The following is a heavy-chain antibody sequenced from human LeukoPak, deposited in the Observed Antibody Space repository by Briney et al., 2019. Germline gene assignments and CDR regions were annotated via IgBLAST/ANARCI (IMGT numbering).Heavy chain of an antibody. V-gene: IGHV4-61*05. CDR1: GGSISSSSYY. Sequence: SETLSLTCTVSGGSISSSSYYWGWIRQPPGKELEWIGNVYNSGTTNYNPSLKRRVPISVDTSKNLLSLQLRSVTAADTAVYYCARHRFASVVILDHWGQGALVTVSS. CDR3: ARHRFASVVILDH. J-gene: IGHJ4*02. CDR2: VYNSGTT. D-gene: IGHD3-22*01.